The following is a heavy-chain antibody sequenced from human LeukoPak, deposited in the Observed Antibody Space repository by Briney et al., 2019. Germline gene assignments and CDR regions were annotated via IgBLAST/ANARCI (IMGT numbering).Heavy chain of an antibody. CDR3: ARGLAVAGYYGMDV. CDR2: IYYSGST. D-gene: IGHD6-19*01. Sequence: PSETLSLTCAVYGGSISSYHWSWIRQPPGKGLEWIGYIYYSGSTNYNPSLKSRVTISVDTSKNQFSLKLSSVTAADTAVYYCARGLAVAGYYGMDVWGQGTTVTVSS. V-gene: IGHV4-59*01. CDR1: GGSISSYH. J-gene: IGHJ6*02.